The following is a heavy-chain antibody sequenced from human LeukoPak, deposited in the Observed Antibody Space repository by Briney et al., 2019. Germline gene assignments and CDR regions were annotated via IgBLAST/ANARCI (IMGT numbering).Heavy chain of an antibody. CDR1: GFIFTRYS. V-gene: IGHV3-21*01. CDR2: ISSSSTNT. CDR3: ARVDTVFGVVTSDAFDI. Sequence: GGSLRLSRTASGFIFTRYSMTWVRQAPGKGLEWVSTISSSSTNTYFGDSVRGRFTISRDNAQNSLYLQMNSLRAEDTAVYYCARVDTVFGVVTSDAFDIWGQGTMVTVSS. J-gene: IGHJ3*02. D-gene: IGHD3-3*01.